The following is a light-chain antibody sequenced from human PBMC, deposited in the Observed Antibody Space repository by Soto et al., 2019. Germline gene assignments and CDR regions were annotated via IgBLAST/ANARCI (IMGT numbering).Light chain of an antibody. V-gene: IGKV1-5*03. Sequence: DIPMTQSPSSVSASVGDRVTITCQASQGITRSFAWYKHKPGKAPSLLIYNASTLESGVPSRFSGSGSGTEFTLTISSLQPDDVATYYCQQYNDYSWTFGQGTKVDIK. CDR3: QQYNDYSWT. CDR2: NAS. CDR1: QGITRS. J-gene: IGKJ1*01.